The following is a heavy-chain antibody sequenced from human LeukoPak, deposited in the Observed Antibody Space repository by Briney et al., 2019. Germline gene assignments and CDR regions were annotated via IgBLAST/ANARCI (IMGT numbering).Heavy chain of an antibody. V-gene: IGHV1-18*01. CDR3: ARGPPLLWFGELFPLYYYYYGMDV. CDR2: ISAYNGNT. Sequence: ASVKVSCKASGYTFTSYGISWVRQAPGQGLEWMGWISAYNGNTNYAQKLQGRVTMTTDTSTSTAYMELRSLRSDDTAVYYCARGPPLLWFGELFPLYYYYYGMDVWGQGTTVTVSS. CDR1: GYTFTSYG. J-gene: IGHJ6*02. D-gene: IGHD3-10*01.